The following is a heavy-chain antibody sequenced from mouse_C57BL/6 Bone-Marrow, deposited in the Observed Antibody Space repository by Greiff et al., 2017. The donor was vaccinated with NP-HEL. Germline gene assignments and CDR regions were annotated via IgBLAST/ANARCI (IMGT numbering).Heavy chain of an antibody. CDR2: INYDGSST. D-gene: IGHD2-4*01. CDR1: GFTFSDYY. V-gene: IGHV5-16*01. J-gene: IGHJ4*01. CDR3: ARDRGYDYAYYYAMDY. Sequence: EVMLVESEGGLVQPGSSMKLSCTASGFTFSDYYMAWVRQVPEKGLEWVANINYDGSSTYYLDSLKSRFIISRDNAKNILYLQMSSLKSEDTATYYCARDRGYDYAYYYAMDYWGQGTSVTVSS.